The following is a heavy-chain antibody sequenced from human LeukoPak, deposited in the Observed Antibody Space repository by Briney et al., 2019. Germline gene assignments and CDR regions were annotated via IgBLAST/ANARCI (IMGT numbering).Heavy chain of an antibody. CDR1: GGSLSSSNW. J-gene: IGHJ4*02. Sequence: SGTLSLTCAVSGGSLSSSNWWSWVRQPPGKGLEWIGEIYHSGSTNYNPSLKSRVTISVDKSKNQFSLKLSSVTAADTAVYYCARVSGSSGYYGFDYWGQGTLVTVSS. V-gene: IGHV4-4*02. CDR2: IYHSGST. CDR3: ARVSGSSGYYGFDY. D-gene: IGHD3-22*01.